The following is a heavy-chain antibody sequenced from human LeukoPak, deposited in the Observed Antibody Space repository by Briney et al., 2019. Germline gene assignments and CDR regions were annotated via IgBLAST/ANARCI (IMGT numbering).Heavy chain of an antibody. CDR3: ARIYSRGWSLDS. Sequence: SETLSLTCTVSGDSITNYYWAWIRQSAGKGLEWIGRMYTTGSTKYSPSFESRITIPRDAFKNQFSLRLNSVTAADTAIYYCARIYSRGWSLDSWGPGTLVTVSS. CDR2: MYTTGST. CDR1: GDSITNYY. D-gene: IGHD6-19*01. J-gene: IGHJ4*02. V-gene: IGHV4-4*07.